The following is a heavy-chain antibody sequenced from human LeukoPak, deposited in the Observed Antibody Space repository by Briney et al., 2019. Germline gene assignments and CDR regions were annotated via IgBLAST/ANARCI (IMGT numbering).Heavy chain of an antibody. CDR1: GGSISSSY. CDR3: AREGYSTSRQNWFDP. CDR2: IYYSGST. V-gene: IGHV4-59*01. D-gene: IGHD6-13*01. Sequence: SETLSLTCIVSGGSISSSYWIWIRQPPGKGLEWIGYIYYSGSTNYNPSLGSRVTISADTSKNQFSLKLSSVTAADTAVYYCAREGYSTSRQNWFDPWGQGTLVTATS. J-gene: IGHJ5*02.